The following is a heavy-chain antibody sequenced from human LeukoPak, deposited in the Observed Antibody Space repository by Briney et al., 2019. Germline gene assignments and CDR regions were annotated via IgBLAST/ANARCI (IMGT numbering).Heavy chain of an antibody. J-gene: IGHJ6*03. CDR2: TRYDGSNK. D-gene: IGHD3-10*01. V-gene: IGHV3-30*02. CDR3: ARDEAGLLWFGSYYYYMDV. CDR1: GFTFSSYG. Sequence: GGTLRLSCAASGFTFSSYGMHWVRQAPGKGLEWVAFTRYDGSNKYYADSVKGRFTISRDNSKNTLYLQMNSLRAEDTAVYYCARDEAGLLWFGSYYYYMDVWGKGTTVTISS.